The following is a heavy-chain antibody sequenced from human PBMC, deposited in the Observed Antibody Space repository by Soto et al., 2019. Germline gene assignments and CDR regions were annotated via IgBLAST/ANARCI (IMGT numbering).Heavy chain of an antibody. V-gene: IGHV3-13*05. D-gene: IGHD3-9*01. CDR1: GFTFSSYD. J-gene: IGHJ3*02. Sequence: PGGSLRLSCAASGFTFSSYDMHWVRQTIGKGLEWVSGIGTAGDPYYPGSVKGRFTISRDSSKNTLYLQMNSLRAEDTAVYYCAKGILTAYFSGWAFDIWGQGTMVTVSS. CDR3: AKGILTAYFSGWAFDI. CDR2: IGTAGDP.